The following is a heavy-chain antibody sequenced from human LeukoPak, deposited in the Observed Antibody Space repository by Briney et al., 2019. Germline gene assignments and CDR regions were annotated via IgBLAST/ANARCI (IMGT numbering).Heavy chain of an antibody. J-gene: IGHJ3*02. CDR3: ARDRYDSSGYYVFDI. D-gene: IGHD3-22*01. CDR2: INRSSSYI. CDR1: GFTFSSYS. Sequence: GALRLSCAASGFTFSSYSMNWVRPAPGKGLAWVSSINRSSSYIYNADSVKGRFTISRDNAKNSLYLQMNSLRAEDTAVYYCARDRYDSSGYYVFDIWGQGTMVTVS. V-gene: IGHV3-21*01.